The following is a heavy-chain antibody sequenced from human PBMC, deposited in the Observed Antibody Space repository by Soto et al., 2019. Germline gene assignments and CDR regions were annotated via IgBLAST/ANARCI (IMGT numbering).Heavy chain of an antibody. J-gene: IGHJ4*02. CDR1: GFTFSSYW. Sequence: EVQLVESGGGLVQPGGSLRLSCAASGFTFSSYWMHWVRQAPGKGLVWVSRINSDGSSTSYGDSVKGRFTISRDNAKNTLYLQMNSLRAEDTAVYYCARDWYSAPTFHFDYWGQGTLVTVSS. CDR2: INSDGSST. D-gene: IGHD6-13*01. CDR3: ARDWYSAPTFHFDY. V-gene: IGHV3-74*01.